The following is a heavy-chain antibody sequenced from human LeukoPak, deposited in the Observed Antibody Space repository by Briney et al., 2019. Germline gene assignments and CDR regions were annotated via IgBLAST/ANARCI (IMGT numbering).Heavy chain of an antibody. Sequence: SETLSLTCTVSGGSNSSYYWNWIRQPAGKGLEWIGRVYTSGSTNYNPSLKSRVTMSVDTSKNQFSLKVSSVTAADTPIYYCARQDPIAARPLDYWGQGTLVTVSS. CDR2: VYTSGST. CDR1: GGSNSSYY. D-gene: IGHD6-6*01. CDR3: ARQDPIAARPLDY. V-gene: IGHV4-4*07. J-gene: IGHJ4*02.